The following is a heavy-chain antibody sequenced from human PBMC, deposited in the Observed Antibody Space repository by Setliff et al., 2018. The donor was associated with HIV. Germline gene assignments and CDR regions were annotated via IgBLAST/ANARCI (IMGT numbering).Heavy chain of an antibody. V-gene: IGHV1-18*01. CDR2: ISAYNDNA. J-gene: IGHJ6*02. D-gene: IGHD3-3*01. Sequence: EASVKVSCKASGYTFTDYEITWVRQAPGQGLEWMGWISAYNDNANYVQELQGRVTMTTDTSTSTAYMELRSLRSVDTAVYFCARFGNFWPYGMDVWGQGTTVTVSS. CDR3: ARFGNFWPYGMDV. CDR1: GYTFTDYE.